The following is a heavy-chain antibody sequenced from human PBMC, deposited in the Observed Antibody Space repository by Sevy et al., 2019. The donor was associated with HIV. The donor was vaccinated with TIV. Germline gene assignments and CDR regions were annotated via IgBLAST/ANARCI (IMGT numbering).Heavy chain of an antibody. Sequence: GGSLRRSCTASGFTFSSYDMNWVRQAPGKGLEWVSKISSSGSSIYYADSVKGRFTISIDNAKNSLNLQMNSLRAEDTAVYYCTGNGGAFDNGFDPWGQGTLVTVSS. CDR1: GFTFSSYD. D-gene: IGHD2-8*01. J-gene: IGHJ5*02. CDR3: TGNGGAFDNGFDP. CDR2: ISSSGSSI. V-gene: IGHV3-48*03.